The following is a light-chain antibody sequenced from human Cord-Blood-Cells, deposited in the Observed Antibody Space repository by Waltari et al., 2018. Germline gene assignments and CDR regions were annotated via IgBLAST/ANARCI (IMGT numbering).Light chain of an antibody. CDR3: SSYTSSSTWV. CDR1: SSDVGGYNY. Sequence: QSALTQPASVSGSPGQSITISCTGTSSDVGGYNYCFWYQQHPGKAPKPMIYDVSKRPSGVSKRFSGSKSGNTASLTISGLQAEDEADYYCSSYTSSSTWVFGGGTKLTVL. J-gene: IGLJ3*02. V-gene: IGLV2-14*01. CDR2: DVS.